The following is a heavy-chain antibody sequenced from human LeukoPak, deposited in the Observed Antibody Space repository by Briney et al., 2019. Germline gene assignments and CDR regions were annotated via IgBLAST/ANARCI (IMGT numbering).Heavy chain of an antibody. V-gene: IGHV1-18*01. CDR2: ISAYNGNT. Sequence: ASVKVSCKSSGYTFTNYGITWVRQAPGQGLEWMGWISAYNGNTNYAQNLQGRVSMTTDTSTSTAYMELRSLRSDDTTVYYCARDGGSSRYYFDYWGQGTLVTVSS. CDR3: ARDGGSSRYYFDY. J-gene: IGHJ4*02. CDR1: GYTFTNYG. D-gene: IGHD3-16*02.